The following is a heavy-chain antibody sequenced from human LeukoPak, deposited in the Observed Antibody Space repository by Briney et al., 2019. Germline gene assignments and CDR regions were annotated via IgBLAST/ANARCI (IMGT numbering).Heavy chain of an antibody. CDR1: GLTVSSNC. Sequence: GRSLRLSCAVSGLTVSSNCMSCVRQPPGKGLEWVAVLYSGGNTYYADAVKGRFTISRDNSKNTLYLQMNSLRAEDTAMYYCAKCYGDYIRYLDYWGQGTLVTVSS. CDR3: AKCYGDYIRYLDY. CDR2: LYSGGNT. V-gene: IGHV3-53*01. J-gene: IGHJ4*02. D-gene: IGHD4-17*01.